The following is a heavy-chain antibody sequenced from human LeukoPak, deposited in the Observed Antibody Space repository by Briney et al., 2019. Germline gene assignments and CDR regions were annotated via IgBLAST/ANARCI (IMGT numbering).Heavy chain of an antibody. J-gene: IGHJ4*02. V-gene: IGHV3-21*01. CDR1: GFTFSTYS. Sequence: GGSLRLSCAASGFTFSTYSMNWVRQAPGKGLEWVSFISSRSSYIYYADSVKGRFTISRDNAKNSLYLQMNSLRAEDTAVYYCARDPYSGYDKRVYYFDYWGQGTLVTDSS. D-gene: IGHD5-12*01. CDR3: ARDPYSGYDKRVYYFDY. CDR2: ISSRSSYI.